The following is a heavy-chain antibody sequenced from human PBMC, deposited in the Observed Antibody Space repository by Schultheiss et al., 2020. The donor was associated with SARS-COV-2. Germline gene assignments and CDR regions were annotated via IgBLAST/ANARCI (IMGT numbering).Heavy chain of an antibody. CDR3: ARQRSISAYYYFFGMDV. CDR2: ISWHSGDL. J-gene: IGHJ6*02. D-gene: IGHD1-26*01. V-gene: IGHV3-9*01. Sequence: GGSLRLSCAASGFNFDDSGLHWVRQGPGRGLEWVSGISWHSGDLGYADSVKGRFTISRDNAKNSTYLQMDSLRVEDTALYFCARQRSISAYYYFFGMDVWGQGTTVTVSS. CDR1: GFNFDDSG.